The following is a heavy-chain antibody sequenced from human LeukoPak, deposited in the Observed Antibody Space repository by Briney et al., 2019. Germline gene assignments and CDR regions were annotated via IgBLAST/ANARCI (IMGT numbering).Heavy chain of an antibody. D-gene: IGHD2-2*01. CDR2: IKSKTDGGTT. V-gene: IGHV3-15*01. J-gene: IGHJ4*02. CDR3: KWWGSTSLYYFAY. CDR1: GFTFSNAW. Sequence: PGGSLRLSCAASGFTFSNAWMSWVRQPPGKGLEWVGRIKSKTDGGTTDYAAPVKGRFIISRDDSKNTLYLQMNSLKTGDTAVYYCKWWGSTSLYYFAYWGQGTLVTVSS.